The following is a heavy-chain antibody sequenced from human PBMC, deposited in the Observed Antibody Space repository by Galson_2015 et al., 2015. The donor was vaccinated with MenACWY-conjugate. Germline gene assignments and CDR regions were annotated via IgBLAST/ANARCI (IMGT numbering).Heavy chain of an antibody. CDR3: ARGDYDSSGYIFDY. V-gene: IGHV3-33*01. J-gene: IGHJ4*02. Sequence: SLRLSCAASGFTFSSYRMHWVRQAPGKGLEWVALIWFDGSNEYYADSVKGRFTISRDSSKNTPYLQMNSLRAEDTAVYYCARGDYDSSGYIFDYWGQGTLVTVSS. D-gene: IGHD3-22*01. CDR2: IWFDGSNE. CDR1: GFTFSSYR.